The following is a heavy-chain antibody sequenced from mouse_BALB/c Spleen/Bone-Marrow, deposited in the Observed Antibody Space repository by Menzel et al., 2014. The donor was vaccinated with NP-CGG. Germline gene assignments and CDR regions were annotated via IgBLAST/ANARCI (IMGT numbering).Heavy chain of an antibody. CDR3: ARGGRWLPTFDY. V-gene: IGHV1-18*01. CDR1: GYTFTEYT. CDR2: INPNNGGT. J-gene: IGHJ2*01. Sequence: VHVKQSGPELVKPGASVKISCKTSGYTFTEYTMHWVKQSHGKSLEWIGSINPNNGGTTYNQKFKGKATLTVDKSSSTAYMELRSLRSEDSAVYYCARGGRWLPTFDYWGQGTTLTVPS. D-gene: IGHD2-3*01.